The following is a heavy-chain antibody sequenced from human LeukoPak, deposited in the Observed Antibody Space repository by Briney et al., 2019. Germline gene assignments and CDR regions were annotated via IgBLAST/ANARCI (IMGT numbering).Heavy chain of an antibody. D-gene: IGHD2-2*01. CDR2: ISAYNGNT. CDR3: ARDRVCSSTSCYDGGRKVNDY. J-gene: IGHJ4*02. CDR1: GYTFTSYG. Sequence: GASVKVSCKASGYTFTSYGISWVRQAPGQGLEWMGWISAYNGNTNYAQKLQGRVTMTTDTSTSTAYMELRSLRSDDTAVYYCARDRVCSSTSCYDGGRKVNDYWGQGPWSPSPQ. V-gene: IGHV1-18*01.